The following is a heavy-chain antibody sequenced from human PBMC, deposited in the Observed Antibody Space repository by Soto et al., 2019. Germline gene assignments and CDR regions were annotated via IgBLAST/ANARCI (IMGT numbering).Heavy chain of an antibody. CDR3: ARDKWRYCYGWWFAP. D-gene: IGHD5-18*01. CDR2: ISYDGSNK. J-gene: IGHJ5*02. V-gene: IGHV3-30-3*01. CDR1: GFTFSSYA. Sequence: QVQLVESGGGVVQPGRSLRLSCAASGFTFSSYAMHWVRQAPGNGLAWVAVISYDGSNKYYADSVKGRFTISRDNSKNTLYLQMNSMRAEDTAVYYCARDKWRYCYGWWFAPWCQGTLVTVSS.